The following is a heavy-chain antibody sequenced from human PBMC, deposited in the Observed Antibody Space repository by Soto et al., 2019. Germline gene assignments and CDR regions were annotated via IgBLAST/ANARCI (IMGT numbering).Heavy chain of an antibody. V-gene: IGHV3-21*01. CDR1: GFTFSTYS. CDR3: ARDNSYNWFDP. CDR2: ISSSSSYI. D-gene: IGHD2-21*01. Sequence: GGSLRLSCAASGFTFSTYSMNWVRQAPGKGLEWVSSISSSSSYIYYADSVKGRFTISRDNSKNTLYLQMNSLRAEDTAVYYCARDNSYNWFDPWGQGTLVTVSS. J-gene: IGHJ5*02.